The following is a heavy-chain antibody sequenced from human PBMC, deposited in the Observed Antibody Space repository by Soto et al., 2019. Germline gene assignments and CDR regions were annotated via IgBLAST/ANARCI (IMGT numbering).Heavy chain of an antibody. D-gene: IGHD2-15*01. Sequence: EVQLAESGGGLAQPGGSLRLSCAASGFTLSGYAMDWVRQAPGKGLEYGSGISSNGFGTYYANSVQGRFTISRDNSKNTLYLQMGSLRPEDMAVYYCSRRASKDLYYLEVWGKGNTVTGSS. V-gene: IGHV3-64*01. CDR1: GFTLSGYA. CDR2: ISSNGFGT. CDR3: SRRASKDLYYLEV. J-gene: IGHJ6*03.